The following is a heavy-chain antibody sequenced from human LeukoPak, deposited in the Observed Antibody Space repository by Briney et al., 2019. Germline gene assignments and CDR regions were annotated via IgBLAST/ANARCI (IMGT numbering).Heavy chain of an antibody. CDR1: GFTFSDYA. CDR2: ISGSGGST. Sequence: GGSLRLSCAASGFTFSDYAMSWVRQAPGKGLEWVSVISGSGGSTYYADSVKGRFTISRDKSKNTLYLQMDSLRAEDTAVYYCSKDPSVAGTAEYFQHWGQGTLVTVSS. J-gene: IGHJ1*01. V-gene: IGHV3-23*01. D-gene: IGHD6-19*01. CDR3: SKDPSVAGTAEYFQH.